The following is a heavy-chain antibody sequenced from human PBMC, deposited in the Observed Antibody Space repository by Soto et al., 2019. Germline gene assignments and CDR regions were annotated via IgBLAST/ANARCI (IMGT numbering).Heavy chain of an antibody. CDR2: ISYDGSNK. V-gene: IGHV3-30*03. D-gene: IGHD6-13*01. CDR3: ARSPRSSPYFDY. CDR1: GFTFSSYG. Sequence: GGSLRLSCAASGFTFSSYGMHWVRQAPGKGLEWVAVISYDGSNKYYADSVKGRFTISRDNSKNTLYLQMNSLRAEDTAVYFCARSPRSSPYFDYWGQGALVTVSS. J-gene: IGHJ4*02.